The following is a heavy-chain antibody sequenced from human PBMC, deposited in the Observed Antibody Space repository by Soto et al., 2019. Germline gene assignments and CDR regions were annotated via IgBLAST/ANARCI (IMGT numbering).Heavy chain of an antibody. V-gene: IGHV4-34*01. CDR2: INHSGFL. CDR3: ARGPPIIYSDGSEYYFFDY. J-gene: IGHJ4*02. Sequence: SETLSLTCAVSGGPFSGYYWTWLRQPPGKGLEWIGEINHSGFLNYNPSLKNRLTISADTSKNQFSVRLTSVTAADTAVYYCARGPPIIYSDGSEYYFFDYWGLGTLVTVSS. D-gene: IGHD3-22*01. CDR1: GGPFSGYY.